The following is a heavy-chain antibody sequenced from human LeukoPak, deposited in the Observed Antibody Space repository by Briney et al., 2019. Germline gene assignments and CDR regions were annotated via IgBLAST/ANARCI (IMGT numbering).Heavy chain of an antibody. V-gene: IGHV3-30-3*01. Sequence: QPGGSLRLSCAASGFTFSSYAMHWVRQAPGKGLEWVAVISYDGSNKYYADSVKGRFTISRDNSKNTLYLQMNSLRAEDTAVYYCARDKGGGNSGSYFYYYYGMDVWGQGTTVTVSS. CDR3: ARDKGGGNSGSYFYYYYGMDV. CDR1: GFTFSSYA. D-gene: IGHD1-26*01. J-gene: IGHJ6*02. CDR2: ISYDGSNK.